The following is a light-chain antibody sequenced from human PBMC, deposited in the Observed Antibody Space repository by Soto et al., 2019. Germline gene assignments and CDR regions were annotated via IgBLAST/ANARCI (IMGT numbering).Light chain of an antibody. Sequence: EVVLTQSPGTLSLSPGESATLSCRASQSVYNNYLAWYQQKPGQAPRLIIYGASTRATDIPDRFIASGSGTDFTLTIRRLEPEDFAVYYCQQFTFSLWTFGQGTRVEIK. CDR3: QQFTFSLWT. CDR2: GAS. CDR1: QSVYNNY. V-gene: IGKV3-20*01. J-gene: IGKJ1*01.